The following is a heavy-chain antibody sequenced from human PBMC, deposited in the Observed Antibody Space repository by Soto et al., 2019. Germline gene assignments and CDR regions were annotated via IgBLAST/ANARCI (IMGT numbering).Heavy chain of an antibody. Sequence: ASVKVSCKASGGTFSSYTISWVRQAPGQGLEWMGRIIPILGIANYAQKFQGRVTITADKSTSTAYMELSSLRSEDTAVYYCARGGAVAGAVIDYWGQGTLVTVSS. V-gene: IGHV1-69*02. CDR2: IIPILGIA. D-gene: IGHD6-19*01. CDR3: ARGGAVAGAVIDY. J-gene: IGHJ4*02. CDR1: GGTFSSYT.